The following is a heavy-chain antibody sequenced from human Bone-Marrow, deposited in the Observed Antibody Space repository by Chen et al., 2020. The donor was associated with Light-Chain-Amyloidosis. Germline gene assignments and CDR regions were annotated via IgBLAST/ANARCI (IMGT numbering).Heavy chain of an antibody. CDR2: IDSSGTYI. J-gene: IGHJ6*03. V-gene: IGHV3-21*06. Sequence: EVQLVESGGGLVQPGRSLRLSCAASGFTFASYTMNWVRQAPGKGLEWVSSIDSSGTYINYADSTRGRFSISRDNAKNSLYLQITSLRAEDTAVYYCARDQVEYKFFYYMDVWGKGTTVTVSS. D-gene: IGHD6-6*01. CDR3: ARDQVEYKFFYYMDV. CDR1: GFTFASYT.